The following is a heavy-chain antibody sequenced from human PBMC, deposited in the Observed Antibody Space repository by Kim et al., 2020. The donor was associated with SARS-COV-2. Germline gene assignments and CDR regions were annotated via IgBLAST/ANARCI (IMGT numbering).Heavy chain of an antibody. CDR1: GSSIGIGYY. CDR2: ISHTGNT. V-gene: IGHV4-38-2*02. Sequence: SETLSLTCTVSGSSIGIGYYWGWIRQFPGRGLEWVSSISHTGNTYYNPSLRRRVIISVDTSKREVSLNLTSVTAADTAMYYCARKVISSWFNFDVWGQGRMVTVSS. CDR3: ARKVISSWFNFDV. D-gene: IGHD2-21*01. J-gene: IGHJ3*01.